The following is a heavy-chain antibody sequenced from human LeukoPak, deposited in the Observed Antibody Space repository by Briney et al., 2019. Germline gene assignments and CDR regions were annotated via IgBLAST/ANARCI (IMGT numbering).Heavy chain of an antibody. D-gene: IGHD2-2*01. V-gene: IGHV4-59*01. Sequence: SETLSLTCTVSGGSISSYYWSWIRQPPGKGLEWIGYIYYSGSTNYNPSLKSRVTISVDTSKNQFSLKLSSVTAADTAVYYCARVSQDIVVVPAATFFDYWGQGTLVTASS. CDR2: IYYSGST. CDR1: GGSISSYY. J-gene: IGHJ4*02. CDR3: ARVSQDIVVVPAATFFDY.